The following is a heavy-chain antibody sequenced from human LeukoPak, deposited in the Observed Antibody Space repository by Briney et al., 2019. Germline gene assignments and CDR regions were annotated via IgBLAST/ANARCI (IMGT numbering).Heavy chain of an antibody. CDR3: ARDQGTIILGYFDY. D-gene: IGHD3-22*01. CDR1: GASIITYY. CDR2: IFYYGST. Sequence: SETLSLTCTVSGASIITYYWSWIRQPPGKGLEWIGYIFYYGSTYYNPSLKSRVTISVDTSKNQFSLKLSSVTAADTAVYYCARDQGTIILGYFDYWGQGTLVTVSS. V-gene: IGHV4-59*12. J-gene: IGHJ4*02.